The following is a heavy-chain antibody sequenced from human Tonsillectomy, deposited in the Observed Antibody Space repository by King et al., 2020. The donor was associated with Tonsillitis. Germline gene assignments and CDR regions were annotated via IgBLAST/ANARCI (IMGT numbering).Heavy chain of an antibody. CDR2: ISYDGSNK. Sequence: VQLVESGGGVVQPGRSLRLSCAASGFTFSSYTMHWVRQAPGKGLEWVTVISYDGSNKYYADSVKGRFTISRDNSKNTLYLQMNSLTAEDTAVYYCARVLTGSTIDYWGQGTLVTVSS. CDR1: GFTFSSYT. V-gene: IGHV3-30-3*01. J-gene: IGHJ4*02. D-gene: IGHD1-20*01. CDR3: ARVLTGSTIDY.